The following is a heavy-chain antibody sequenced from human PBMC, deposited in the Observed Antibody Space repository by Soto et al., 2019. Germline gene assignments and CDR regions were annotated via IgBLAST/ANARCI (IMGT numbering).Heavy chain of an antibody. D-gene: IGHD4-4*01. CDR1: GGSFSGYD. CDR3: TTDSYITVTPVRLDY. V-gene: IGHV4-34*01. CDR2: INHSGST. Sequence: SETLSLTCAVYGGSFSGYDWSWIRQPPGKGLEWIGEINHSGSTNYNPSLKSRVTISVDTSKNQFSLKLSSVTAADTAVYYCTTDSYITVTPVRLDYWGHGTLVTVSS. J-gene: IGHJ4*01.